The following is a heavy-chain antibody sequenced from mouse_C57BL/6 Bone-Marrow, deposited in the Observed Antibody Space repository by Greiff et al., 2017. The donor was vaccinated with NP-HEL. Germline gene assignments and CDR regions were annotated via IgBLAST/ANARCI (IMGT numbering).Heavy chain of an antibody. CDR3: ARGILTGPAWFAY. Sequence: EVMLVESGGGLVKPGGSLKLSCAASGFTFSSYAMSWVRQTPEQRLEWVATISDGGSYTYYPDNVKGRFTISRDNAKNNVYMQMSHLKSEDTAMYYCARGILTGPAWFAYWGQGTLVTVSA. V-gene: IGHV5-4*03. CDR1: GFTFSSYA. J-gene: IGHJ3*01. D-gene: IGHD4-1*01. CDR2: ISDGGSYT.